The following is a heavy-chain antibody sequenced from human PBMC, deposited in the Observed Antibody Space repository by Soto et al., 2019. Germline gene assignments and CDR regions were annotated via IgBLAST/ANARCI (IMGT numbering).Heavy chain of an antibody. V-gene: IGHV4-39*01. CDR3: ARLGGYCSSTSCYGYYGMDV. CDR2: SYYSGST. D-gene: IGHD2-2*01. Sequence: QLQLQESGPGLVKPSETLSLTCSVSGGSLSSGPYSWGWIRQPPGKGLEWIGTSYYSGSTHYNPSLASRVTISVDTSKNQFSLKVTSVTAADTAMYYCARLGGYCSSTSCYGYYGMDVWGQGTTVTVSS. J-gene: IGHJ6*02. CDR1: GGSLSSGPYS.